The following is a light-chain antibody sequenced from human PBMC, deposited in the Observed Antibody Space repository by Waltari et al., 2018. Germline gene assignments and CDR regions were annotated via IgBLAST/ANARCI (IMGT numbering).Light chain of an antibody. J-gene: IGLJ1*01. CDR2: EVN. CDR3: SSFALNTNHYV. Sequence: QSALTQPPSASGSPGQSVTISCSGSSSDIGGYDFVSWYHHPPGKPPRLIIFEVNTRPSGVPSRFSGSKSGNTASLTVSGLQPDDEGDFYCSSFALNTNHYVFGSGTKVTVL. V-gene: IGLV2-8*01. CDR1: SSDIGGYDF.